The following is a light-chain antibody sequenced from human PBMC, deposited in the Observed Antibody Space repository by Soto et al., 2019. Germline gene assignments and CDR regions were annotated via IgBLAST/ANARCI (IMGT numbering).Light chain of an antibody. CDR2: EVS. CDR1: SSDVGGYNY. V-gene: IGLV2-14*01. Sequence: QSVLTQPASVSGSPEQSITISCTGTSSDVGGYNYVSWYQQYPGKAPKLMIYEVSNRPSGVSNRFSGSKSGNTASLTISGLQAEDEADDYCSSYTSSSTYVFGTGTKLTVL. CDR3: SSYTSSSTYV. J-gene: IGLJ1*01.